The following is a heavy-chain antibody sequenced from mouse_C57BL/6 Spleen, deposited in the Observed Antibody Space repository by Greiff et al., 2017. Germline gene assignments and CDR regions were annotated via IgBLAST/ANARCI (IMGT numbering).Heavy chain of an antibody. Sequence: QVQLQQSGAELVKPGASVKLSCKASGYTFTSYWMHWVKQRPGQGLEWIGMIHPNSGSTNYNEKFKSKATLTVDKSSSTAYMQLSSLTSEDSAVYYCARWDYDYDGYAMDDWGQGTSVTVSS. CDR1: GYTFTSYW. V-gene: IGHV1-64*01. CDR2: IHPNSGST. D-gene: IGHD2-4*01. J-gene: IGHJ4*01. CDR3: ARWDYDYDGYAMDD.